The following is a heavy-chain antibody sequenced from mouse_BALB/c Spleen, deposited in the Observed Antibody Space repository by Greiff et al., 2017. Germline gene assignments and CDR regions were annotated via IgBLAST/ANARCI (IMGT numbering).Heavy chain of an antibody. V-gene: IGHV1S135*01. CDR1: GYSFTSYY. J-gene: IGHJ4*01. CDR3: ARKWDERVYYYAMDY. CDR2: IDPFNGGT. D-gene: IGHD1-3*01. Sequence: VQLQQSGPELMKPGASVKISCKASGYSFTSYYMHWVKQSHGKSLEWIGYIDPFNGGTSYNQKFKGKATLTVDKSSSTAYMHLSSLTSEDSAVYYCARKWDERVYYYAMDYWGQGTSVTVSS.